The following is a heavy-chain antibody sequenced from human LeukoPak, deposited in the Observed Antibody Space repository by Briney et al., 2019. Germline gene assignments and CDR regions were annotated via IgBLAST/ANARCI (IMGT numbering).Heavy chain of an antibody. V-gene: IGHV4-39*07. Sequence: SETLSLTCTVSGGSISSSSYYWGWIRQPPGKGLEWIGSIYYSGSTYYNPSLKSRVTISVDTSKNQFSLKLSSVTAADTAVYYCARAGYCSGGSCQEIYYYYYYMDVWGKGTTVTVSS. J-gene: IGHJ6*03. CDR1: GGSISSSSYY. CDR2: IYYSGST. CDR3: ARAGYCSGGSCQEIYYYYYYMDV. D-gene: IGHD2-15*01.